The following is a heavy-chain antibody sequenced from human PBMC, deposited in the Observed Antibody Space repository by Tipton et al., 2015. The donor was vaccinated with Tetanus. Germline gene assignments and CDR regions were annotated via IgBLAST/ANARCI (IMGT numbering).Heavy chain of an antibody. CDR3: ARGWSECSSWSCSPFDS. Sequence: GLVKPSETLSLTCGVFGDYLSDYYWTWFRQPPGKRLEWIGFVSSSGNSNYSPSLTGRVSMSLDTSKQQFSLSLTSATAADTAVYYCARGWSECSSWSCSPFDSWGQGTLVTVSS. V-gene: IGHV4-4*07. D-gene: IGHD2-2*01. CDR1: GDYLSDYY. J-gene: IGHJ4*02. CDR2: VSSSGNS.